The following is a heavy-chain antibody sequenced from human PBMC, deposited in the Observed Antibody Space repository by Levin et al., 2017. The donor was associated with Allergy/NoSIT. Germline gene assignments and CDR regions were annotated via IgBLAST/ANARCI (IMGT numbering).Heavy chain of an antibody. CDR3: ARARDYYENSGYHFDH. J-gene: IGHJ4*02. CDR2: IDWEDDK. D-gene: IGHD3-22*01. Sequence: SGPTLVKPTQTLTLTCAFSGFSLSTSGMCVTWIRQPPGKALEWLALIDWEDDKYHSTSLKTRLTISKDTSKNQVVLTMTNVDPADTATYYCARARDYYENSGYHFDHWGQGTLVTVSA. V-gene: IGHV2-70*01. CDR1: GFSLSTSGMC.